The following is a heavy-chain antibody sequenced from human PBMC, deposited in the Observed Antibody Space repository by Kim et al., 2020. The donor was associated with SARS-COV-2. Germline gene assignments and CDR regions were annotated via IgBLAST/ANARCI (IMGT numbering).Heavy chain of an antibody. CDR2: INAAYGNT. CDR3: ALYSGSWGY. J-gene: IGHJ4*02. V-gene: IGHV1-3*01. D-gene: IGHD6-13*01. CDR1: GFIFSRYT. Sequence: ASVKVSCKTSGFIFSRYTLHWVRQAAGQRLEWVGRINAAYGNTRSSQNFQGRVSITTDTSASTAYMELRGLRSEDTAIYYCALYSGSWGYWGQVTLVTVS.